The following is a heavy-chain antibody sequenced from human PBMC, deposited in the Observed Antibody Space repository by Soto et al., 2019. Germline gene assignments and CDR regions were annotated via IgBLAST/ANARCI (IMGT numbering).Heavy chain of an antibody. J-gene: IGHJ6*02. CDR1: GGSISSYY. D-gene: IGHD5-12*01. CDR3: ARADRQPTIYYGMDV. V-gene: IGHV4-59*08. Sequence: SETLSLTCTVSGGSISSYYWSWIRQPPGKGLEWIGYIYYSGSTNYNPSLKSRVTISVDTSKNQFSLKLSSVTAADTAVYYCARADRQPTIYYGMDVWGQGTTVTVS. CDR2: IYYSGST.